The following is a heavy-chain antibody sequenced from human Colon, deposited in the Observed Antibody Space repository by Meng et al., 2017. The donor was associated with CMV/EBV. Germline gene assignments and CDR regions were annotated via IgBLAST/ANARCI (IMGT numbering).Heavy chain of an antibody. D-gene: IGHD3-3*01. CDR1: GFSFSNGW. CDR3: TTDRRDYDFWSGYAEN. CDR2: IKTKTDGGTT. J-gene: IGHJ4*02. Sequence: GGSLRLSCVASGFSFSNGWMSWVRQAPGKGLEGVGRIKTKTDGGTTDYAEPVKGRFTISRDDSKHTLYLQMNSLKSEDTAVYYCTTDRRDYDFWSGYAENWGQGTLVTVSS. V-gene: IGHV3-15*01.